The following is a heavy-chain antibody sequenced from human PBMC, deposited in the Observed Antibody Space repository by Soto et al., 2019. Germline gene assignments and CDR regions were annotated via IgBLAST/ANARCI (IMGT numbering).Heavy chain of an antibody. CDR2: IYHSGST. CDR1: GYSISSGYY. CDR3: ARAGRDYDFWSGYLGGEENHYSFDY. V-gene: IGHV4-38-2*01. D-gene: IGHD3-3*01. J-gene: IGHJ4*02. Sequence: SETLSLTCAVSGYSISSGYYWGWIRQPPGKGLEWIGSIYHSGSTYYNPSLKSRVAISVDTSKNQFSLKLSSVTAADTAVYYCARAGRDYDFWSGYLGGEENHYSFDYWGQGTLVTVSS.